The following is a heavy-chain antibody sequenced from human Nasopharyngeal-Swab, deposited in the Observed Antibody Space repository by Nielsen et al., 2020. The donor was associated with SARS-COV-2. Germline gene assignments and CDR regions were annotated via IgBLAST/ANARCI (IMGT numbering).Heavy chain of an antibody. J-gene: IGHJ2*01. V-gene: IGHV3-74*01. D-gene: IGHD4-17*01. CDR1: GFTLSSYW. CDR2: ISGDGSNT. CDR3: ARDGNLRTVRYFDL. Sequence: GESLKISCAASGFTLSSYWMHWVRQAPGKGLVWVSRISGDGSNTFYADSVKGRFTISRDNAKNTLYLQMNSLRAEDTAVYYCARDGNLRTVRYFDLWGRGSLVTVSS.